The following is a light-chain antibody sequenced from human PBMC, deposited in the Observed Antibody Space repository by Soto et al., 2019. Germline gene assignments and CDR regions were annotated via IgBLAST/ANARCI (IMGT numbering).Light chain of an antibody. CDR3: MQGTHWPWT. CDR2: TVS. Sequence: DVVIAQSSLSLPVALRQPSCISSSVCQGLVYSDGNTYLNWFLQRLGQSPRRLIYTVSNRDSGVPDRFSGSGSGTDFTLKISRVEAEDVGVYCCMQGTHWPWTFGQGTKVDIK. V-gene: IGKV2-30*01. CDR1: QGLVYSDGNTY. J-gene: IGKJ1*01.